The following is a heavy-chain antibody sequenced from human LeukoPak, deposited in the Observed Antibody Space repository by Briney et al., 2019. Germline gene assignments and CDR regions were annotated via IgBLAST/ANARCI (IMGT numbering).Heavy chain of an antibody. J-gene: IGHJ4*02. D-gene: IGHD6-25*01. CDR3: AIRGVSARGYFDY. Sequence: PSETLSLTCAVSGGSISSSNWWSWVRQPPGKGLEWIGEIYHSGSTNYNPSLKSRVTISVDKSKNQFSLKLSSVTAADTAVYYCAIRGVSARGYFDYWGQGTLVTVSS. CDR1: GGSISSSNW. CDR2: IYHSGST. V-gene: IGHV4-4*02.